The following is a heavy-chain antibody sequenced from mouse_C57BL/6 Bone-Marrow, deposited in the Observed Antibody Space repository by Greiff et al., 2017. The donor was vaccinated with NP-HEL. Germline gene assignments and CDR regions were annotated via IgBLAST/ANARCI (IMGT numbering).Heavy chain of an antibody. V-gene: IGHV5-4*01. CDR2: ISDGGSYT. D-gene: IGHD2-4*01. J-gene: IGHJ3*01. CDR1: GFTFSSYA. Sequence: EVNVVESGGGLVKPGGSLKLSCAASGFTFSSYAMSWVRPTPEKRLAWVATISDGGSYTYYPDNVKGRFTISRDNAKNNLYLQMSHLKSEDTAMYYCAREGGYDYDAGAWFAYWGQGTLVTVSA. CDR3: AREGGYDYDAGAWFAY.